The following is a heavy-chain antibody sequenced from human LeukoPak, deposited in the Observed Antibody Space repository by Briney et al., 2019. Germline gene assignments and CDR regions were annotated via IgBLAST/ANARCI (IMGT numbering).Heavy chain of an antibody. CDR3: AKAPSDYYYFDY. D-gene: IGHD5-12*01. CDR1: GYTFTSYY. J-gene: IGHJ4*02. CDR2: ISAYNGNT. V-gene: IGHV1-18*04. Sequence: ASVKVSCKASGYTFTSYYMHWVRQAPGQGLEWMGWISAYNGNTNYAQKLQGRVTTTTDTSTSTAYMELRSLRSDDTAVYYCAKAPSDYYYFDYWGQGTLVTVSS.